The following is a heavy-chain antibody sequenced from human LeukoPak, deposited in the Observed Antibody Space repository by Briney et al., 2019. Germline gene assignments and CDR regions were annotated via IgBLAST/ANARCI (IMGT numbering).Heavy chain of an antibody. V-gene: IGHV4-59*01. Sequence: PSETLSLTCTVSGGSISSYYWTWIRQPPGKGLEWIGYIYYTGSTSYSPSLKSRVTISADTSKNQFSLNLSSVTAADTAVYYCARESVAAAAFDYWGRGTLVTVSS. CDR3: ARESVAAAAFDY. D-gene: IGHD6-13*01. J-gene: IGHJ4*02. CDR2: IYYTGST. CDR1: GGSISSYY.